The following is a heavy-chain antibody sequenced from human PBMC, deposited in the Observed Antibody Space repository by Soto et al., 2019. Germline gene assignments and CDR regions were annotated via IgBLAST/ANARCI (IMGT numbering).Heavy chain of an antibody. V-gene: IGHV6-1*01. D-gene: IGHD2-15*01. Sequence: SQTLSLTCAISGDSVSSNSAAWNWIRQSPSRGLEWLGRTYYRSKWYNDYAVSVKSRITINPDTSKNQFSLQLNSVTPEDTAVYYCARGSKEENYSSYYYYYMDVWGKGTKVTVSS. CDR3: ARGSKEENYSSYYYYYMDV. CDR1: GDSVSSNSAA. J-gene: IGHJ6*03. CDR2: TYYRSKWYN.